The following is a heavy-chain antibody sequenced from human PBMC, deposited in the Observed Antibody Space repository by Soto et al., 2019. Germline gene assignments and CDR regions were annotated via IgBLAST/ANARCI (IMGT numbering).Heavy chain of an antibody. J-gene: IGHJ4*02. D-gene: IGHD2-15*01. CDR3: VREVAEASDY. V-gene: IGHV4-34*01. CDR1: GGCFSGYS. Sequence: SETLTLTCAVSGGCFSGYSWSWFGQPPGKGLEWVGEINHSGTTNYNPSLKSRVTISVDTSKNQVPLKLSSVTAADTAVYYCVREVAEASDYWGQGTLVTVS. CDR2: INHSGTT.